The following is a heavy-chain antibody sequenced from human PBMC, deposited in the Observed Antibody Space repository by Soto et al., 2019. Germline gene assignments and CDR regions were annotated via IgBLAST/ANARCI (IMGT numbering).Heavy chain of an antibody. J-gene: IGHJ6*02. CDR3: AKDGSATYYSGMDV. D-gene: IGHD3-10*01. CDR2: ISYDGSNK. CDR1: GVVFSSSS. Sequence: GGSLRLSCAASGVVFSSSSMHWGRQAPRQGLEWMAVISYDGSNKYYMDSVKGRFSISRDNSKNTLYLQMNSLRDEDTAVYYCAKDGSATYYSGMDVWGQGTTVTVSS. V-gene: IGHV3-30*18.